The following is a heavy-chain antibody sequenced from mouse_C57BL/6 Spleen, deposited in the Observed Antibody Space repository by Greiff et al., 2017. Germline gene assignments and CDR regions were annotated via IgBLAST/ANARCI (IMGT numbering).Heavy chain of an antibody. D-gene: IGHD2-1*01. J-gene: IGHJ3*01. CDR2: IYPGSGST. Sequence: QVQLQQPGAELVKPGASVKMSCKASGYTFTSYWITWVKQRPGQGLEWIGDIYPGSGSTNYNEKFKSKATLTVDTSSSTAYMQLSSLTSEDSAVYYCARGEGAYGNYAYWGQETLVTVSA. CDR3: ARGEGAYGNYAY. CDR1: GYTFTSYW. V-gene: IGHV1-55*01.